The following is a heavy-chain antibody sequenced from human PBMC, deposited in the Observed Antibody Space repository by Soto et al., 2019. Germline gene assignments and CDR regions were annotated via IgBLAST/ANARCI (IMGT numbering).Heavy chain of an antibody. CDR2: INDSGST. Sequence: PSETLSLTCAVYGGSFRGYYWSWIRQPPGKGLEWIGEINDSGSTNYSPSLKSRVTMSVDTSKNQFSLKLSSVTAADTAVYYCARGQWLDPNWGQGTRVTVSS. J-gene: IGHJ4*02. CDR1: GGSFRGYY. D-gene: IGHD6-19*01. V-gene: IGHV4-34*01. CDR3: ARGQWLDPN.